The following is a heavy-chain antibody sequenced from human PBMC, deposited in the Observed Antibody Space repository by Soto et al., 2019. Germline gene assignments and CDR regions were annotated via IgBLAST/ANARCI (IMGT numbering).Heavy chain of an antibody. D-gene: IGHD1-1*01. J-gene: IGHJ6*01. CDR1: GFTFRNYD. Sequence: EVQLVESGGGLVQPGGSLRLSCEASGFTFRNYDMHWVRQGTGKGLEWVSGISAAGDPDYADSVEGRFTISRENAQIAFFLQMNSLRVGDTAVYYCARTGRDFYGVDVWGQGNRVIVSS. CDR3: ARTGRDFYGVDV. CDR2: ISAAGDP. V-gene: IGHV3-13*05.